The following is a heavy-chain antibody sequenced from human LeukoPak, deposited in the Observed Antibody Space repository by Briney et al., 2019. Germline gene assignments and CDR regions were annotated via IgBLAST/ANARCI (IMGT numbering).Heavy chain of an antibody. Sequence: GASVKVSCKASGYTFTNFDIHWVRQAPGQGLEWMGIINPSNGNTNYAQKFQGRVTMSSDTSTTTVYMELSSLRSEGTAIYYCARDLSRFMGVPSVWGQGTQVIVSS. CDR2: INPSNGNT. V-gene: IGHV1-46*01. CDR1: GYTFTNFD. D-gene: IGHD1-26*01. CDR3: ARDLSRFMGVPSV. J-gene: IGHJ4*02.